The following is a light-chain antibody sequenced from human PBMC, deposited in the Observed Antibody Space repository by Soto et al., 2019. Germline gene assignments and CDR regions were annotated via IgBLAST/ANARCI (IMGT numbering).Light chain of an antibody. V-gene: IGKV3-11*01. CDR3: QQRSNWPPWT. CDR1: QSVSSY. CDR2: DAS. Sequence: EIELTQSPATLSFSPGDRATLSCRASQSVSSYLAWYQQKPGQAPRLLIYDASNRATGIPARFRGSGSGTDFTLTISSLGPEDFAFYYCQQRSNWPPWTFGQGTKVEIK. J-gene: IGKJ1*01.